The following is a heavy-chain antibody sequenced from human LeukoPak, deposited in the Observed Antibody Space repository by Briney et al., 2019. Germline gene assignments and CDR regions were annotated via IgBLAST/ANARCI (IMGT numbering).Heavy chain of an antibody. J-gene: IGHJ5*02. D-gene: IGHD6-13*01. CDR3: ARELLVAAAVDP. V-gene: IGHV1-69*04. CDR1: GGTFSSYA. Sequence: GASVKVSCKASGGTFSSYAISWVRQAPGQGLEWMGRIIPILGIANYAQKFQGRVTITADKSTSTAYMELSSLRSEDTAVYYCARELLVAAAVDPWGQGTLVTVSS. CDR2: IIPILGIA.